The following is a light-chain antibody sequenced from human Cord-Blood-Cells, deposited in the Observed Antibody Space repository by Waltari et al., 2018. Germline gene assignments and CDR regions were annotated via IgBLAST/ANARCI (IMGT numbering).Light chain of an antibody. CDR3: SSYTSSSTVV. Sequence: QSALTQPASVSGSPGQSITISCTGTRSDVGGYHYVSWYQQHPGKAPKLMIYDVSNRPSGVSKRFSGSKSGNTASLTISGLQAEDEADYYCSSYTSSSTVVFGGGTKLTVL. J-gene: IGLJ2*01. V-gene: IGLV2-14*01. CDR1: RSDVGGYHY. CDR2: DVS.